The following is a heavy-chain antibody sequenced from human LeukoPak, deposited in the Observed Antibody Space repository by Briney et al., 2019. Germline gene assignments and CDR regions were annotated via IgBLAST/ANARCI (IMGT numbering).Heavy chain of an antibody. V-gene: IGHV4-30-2*01. D-gene: IGHD3-22*01. CDR3: ARSSGRNAEYFQH. J-gene: IGHJ1*01. Sequence: PSQTLSLTCAVSGGSISSGGYSWSWIRQPPGKGLERIGYIYHSGSTYYNPSLKSRVTISVDRSKNQFSLKLSSVTAADTAVYYCARSSGRNAEYFQHWGQGTLVTVSS. CDR1: GGSISSGGYS. CDR2: IYHSGST.